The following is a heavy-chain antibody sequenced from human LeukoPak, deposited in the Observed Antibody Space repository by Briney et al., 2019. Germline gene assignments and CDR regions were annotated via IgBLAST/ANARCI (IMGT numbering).Heavy chain of an antibody. D-gene: IGHD1-7*01. CDR3: ATGLTGTGYYYYYMDV. V-gene: IGHV1-24*01. J-gene: IGHJ6*03. CDR2: FDPEDGET. Sequence: GASVKVSCKVSGYTLTELSMHWVRQAPGKGLEWMGGFDPEDGETIYAQKFQGRVTMTEDTSTDTAYMELSSLRSEDTAVYYCATGLTGTGYYYYYMDVWGKRTTVTISS. CDR1: GYTLTELS.